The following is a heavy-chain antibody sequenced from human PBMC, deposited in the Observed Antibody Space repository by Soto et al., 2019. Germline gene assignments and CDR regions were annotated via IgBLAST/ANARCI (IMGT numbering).Heavy chain of an antibody. V-gene: IGHV3-30-3*01. CDR1: GFTFSSYA. D-gene: IGHD3-3*01. CDR3: ARVRSDPTYYDFWSGYYTGGGMDV. CDR2: ISYDGSNK. J-gene: IGHJ6*02. Sequence: QVQLVESGGGVVQPGRSLRLSCAASGFTFSSYAMHWVRQAPGKGLEWVAVISYDGSNKYYADSVKGRFTISRDNSKNTLYLQMNSLRAEDTAVYYCARVRSDPTYYDFWSGYYTGGGMDVWGQGTTVTVSS.